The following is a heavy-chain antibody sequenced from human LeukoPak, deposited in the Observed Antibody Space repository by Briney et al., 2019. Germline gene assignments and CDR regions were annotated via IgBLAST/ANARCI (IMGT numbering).Heavy chain of an antibody. V-gene: IGHV6-1*01. CDR1: GDSVSSNSAA. CDR3: ARTSFRRTITTYYYYYMDV. Sequence: PSQTLSLTCAISGDSVSSNSAAWNWIRQSPSRGLEWLGRTYYRSKWYNDYAVSVKSRITINPDTSKNQFSLQLNSVTPEDTAVYYCARTSFRRTITTYYYYYMDVWGKGTTVTISS. D-gene: IGHD5-12*01. J-gene: IGHJ6*03. CDR2: TYYRSKWYN.